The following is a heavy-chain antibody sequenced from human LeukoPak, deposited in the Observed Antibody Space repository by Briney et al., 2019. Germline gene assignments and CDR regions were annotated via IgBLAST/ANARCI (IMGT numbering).Heavy chain of an antibody. CDR2: IRYDGSNE. V-gene: IGHV3-30*02. Sequence: GGSLRLSCVASGFTFSTYGMLWVRQAPGKGLEWVAFIRYDGSNEYLDSVKGRFTISRDNSKNTLYLQMNSLKPEDTAVYYCARDGLRVVRAPGNFDYWGQGTLVTVSS. D-gene: IGHD4-23*01. J-gene: IGHJ4*02. CDR1: GFTFSTYG. CDR3: ARDGLRVVRAPGNFDY.